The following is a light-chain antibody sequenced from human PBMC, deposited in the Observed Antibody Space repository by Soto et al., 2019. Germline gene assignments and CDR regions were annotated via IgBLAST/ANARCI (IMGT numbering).Light chain of an antibody. V-gene: IGLV2-8*01. CDR2: EVV. CDR1: KNDIGVYDS. Sequence: QSVLTQPPCASGSPGQSVTISCTGTKNDIGVYDSVSWYQHHPGKAPRLIIYEVVQRPSGVPDRFSGSKSGNTASLTVSGLQAADEADYFCKSYAGSNTYVFGSGTKVTVL. J-gene: IGLJ1*01. CDR3: KSYAGSNTYV.